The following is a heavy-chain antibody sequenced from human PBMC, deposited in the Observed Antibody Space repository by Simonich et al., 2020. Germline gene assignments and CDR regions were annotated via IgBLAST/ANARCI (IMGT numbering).Heavy chain of an antibody. CDR1: GYTFASYN. Sequence: QVQLVQSGAEVKKPGASVKVSCKASGYTFASYNINWVRQATGQGLEWMGWMNPNRGNTGYSQKFQGRVTITRNTSISTAYMELSSLRSEATAVYYCARGRGGMSRGYVDYWGQGTLVTVSS. J-gene: IGHJ4*02. D-gene: IGHD2-15*01. V-gene: IGHV1-8*03. CDR2: MNPNRGNT. CDR3: ARGRGGMSRGYVDY.